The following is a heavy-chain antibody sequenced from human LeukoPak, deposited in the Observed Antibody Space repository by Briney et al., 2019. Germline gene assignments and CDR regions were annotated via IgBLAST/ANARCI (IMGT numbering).Heavy chain of an antibody. V-gene: IGHV4-31*03. CDR1: GGSISSGGYY. J-gene: IGHJ4*02. CDR2: IYYSGST. Sequence: PSETLSLTCTVSGGSISSGGYYWSWIRQHPGKGLEWIGYIYYSGSTYYNPSLKSRVTISVVTSKNQSSLKLNSVTAADTAVYYCTRGVLRYFDWWGQGTLVTVSS. D-gene: IGHD3-9*01. CDR3: TRGVLRYFDW.